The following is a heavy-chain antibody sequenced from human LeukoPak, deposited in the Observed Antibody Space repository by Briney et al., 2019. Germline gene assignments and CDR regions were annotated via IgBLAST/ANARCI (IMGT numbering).Heavy chain of an antibody. D-gene: IGHD1-26*01. V-gene: IGHV3-23*01. J-gene: IGHJ4*02. CDR1: GFTFEKYV. Sequence: GGSLRLSCVASGFTFEKYVMNWVRQAPGKELEWLATIYGSGVSISYADSVKGRFTISRDNSNNTLYLQMNSLRAEDTAIYFCAKDLGWELPAEAYWGQGILVTVSS. CDR2: IYGSGVSI. CDR3: AKDLGWELPAEAY.